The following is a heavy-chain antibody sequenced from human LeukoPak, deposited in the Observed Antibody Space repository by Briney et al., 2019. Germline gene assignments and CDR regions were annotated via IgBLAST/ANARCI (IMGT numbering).Heavy chain of an antibody. CDR3: AKDRLRWPPPYYFDY. J-gene: IGHJ4*02. CDR1: GFRFSTYG. Sequence: GRSLRLSCAASGFRFSTYGMHWVRQAPGKGLEWVAVISYDGSNKDSADSVKGRFTISRGNSKNTLYLQMNSLRAEDTAVYYCAKDRLRWPPPYYFDYWGQGTLVTVSS. D-gene: IGHD4-23*01. V-gene: IGHV3-30*18. CDR2: ISYDGSNK.